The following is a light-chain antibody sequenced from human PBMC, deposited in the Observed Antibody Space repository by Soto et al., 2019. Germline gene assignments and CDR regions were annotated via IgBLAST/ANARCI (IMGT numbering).Light chain of an antibody. Sequence: QLVLTQPPSVSGAPGQRVTISCTGSSSNIGAGYDVHWYQQLPGTAPKLLIYGNSNRPSGVPDRFSGSKSGTLASLAITGLQAEDEADYYCQSYDSSLSGFYVFGTGTKVTVL. CDR3: QSYDSSLSGFYV. CDR1: SSNIGAGYD. V-gene: IGLV1-40*01. J-gene: IGLJ1*01. CDR2: GNS.